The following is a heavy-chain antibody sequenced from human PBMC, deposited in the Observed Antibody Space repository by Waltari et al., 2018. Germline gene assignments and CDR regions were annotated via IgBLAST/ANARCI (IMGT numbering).Heavy chain of an antibody. CDR1: ALLVSNNH. V-gene: IGHV3-53*01. CDR2: LYSAGTT. D-gene: IGHD3-22*01. Sequence: EVQLVESGGGLIQPGGSLKLACGASALLVSNNHMSWVRQAPGKGLEWVSVLYSAGTTFYADSVKGRFTISRDNSKNTLYLQMNSLRAEDTAVYYCARHRFSGYEYGIDVWGQGTTVTVSS. J-gene: IGHJ6*02. CDR3: ARHRFSGYEYGIDV.